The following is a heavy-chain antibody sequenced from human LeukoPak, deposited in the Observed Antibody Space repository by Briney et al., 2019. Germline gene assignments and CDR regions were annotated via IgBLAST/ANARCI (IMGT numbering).Heavy chain of an antibody. Sequence: GGSLRLSCAASGFSFSSYEVNWVRQAPGKGLEWVSYISSSGGTIYYADSVKGRFTISRDNAKNSLFLQMNSLRAEDTAVYYCARVVNQLPYSWGQGALVTVSS. V-gene: IGHV3-48*03. J-gene: IGHJ4*02. CDR1: GFSFSSYE. CDR3: ARVVNQLPYS. CDR2: ISSSGGTI. D-gene: IGHD2-2*01.